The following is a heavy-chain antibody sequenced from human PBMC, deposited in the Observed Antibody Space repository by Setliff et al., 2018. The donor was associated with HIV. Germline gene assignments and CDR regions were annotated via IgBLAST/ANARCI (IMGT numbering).Heavy chain of an antibody. J-gene: IGHJ3*02. CDR1: GGSISNSAYY. Sequence: SETLSLTCTVSGGSISNSAYYWNWIRQPAGEGLEWIGHIDTSGSTNYNPSLKSRVTMSVDTSKNKFSLRLTSVTAADTAVYYCASTSFYMVRGVIVTNALDIWGQGTMVTVSS. CDR3: ASTSFYMVRGVIVTNALDI. D-gene: IGHD3-10*01. CDR2: IDTSGST. V-gene: IGHV4-61*09.